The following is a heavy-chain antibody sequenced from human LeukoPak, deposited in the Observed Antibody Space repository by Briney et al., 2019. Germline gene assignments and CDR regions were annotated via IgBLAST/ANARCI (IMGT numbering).Heavy chain of an antibody. CDR1: GGTFSSYA. CDR2: IIPIFGTA. Sequence: SVKVSCKASGGTFSSYAISWVRQAPGQGLEWMGGIIPIFGTANYAQKLQGRVTMTTDTSTSTAYMELRSLRSDDTAVYYCARDGGGASGYWGQGTLVTVSS. CDR3: ARDGGGASGY. J-gene: IGHJ4*02. V-gene: IGHV1-69*05. D-gene: IGHD1-26*01.